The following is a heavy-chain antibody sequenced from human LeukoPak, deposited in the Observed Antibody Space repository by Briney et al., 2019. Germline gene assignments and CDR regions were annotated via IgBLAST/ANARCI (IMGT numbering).Heavy chain of an antibody. CDR1: GFTFTNDF. CDR3: ARGGYDSSGYYYVFH. V-gene: IGHV3-53*01. CDR2: IYSGGST. Sequence: GGSLRLSYAASGFTFTNDFMTWVRRAPGKGLEWDSVIYSGGSTYYADSVKGRFTISRDNSKNTLYLQMNSLRAEDTAVYYCARGGYDSSGYYYVFHWGQGTLVTVSS. J-gene: IGHJ4*02. D-gene: IGHD3-22*01.